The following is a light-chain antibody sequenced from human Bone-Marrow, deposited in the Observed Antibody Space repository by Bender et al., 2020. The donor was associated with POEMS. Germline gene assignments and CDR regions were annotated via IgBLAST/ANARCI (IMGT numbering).Light chain of an antibody. CDR2: SNN. Sequence: QSVLTQPPSASGTPGQSVTISCSGTSSNFGNNAANWYQHVPGTHPKLLIYSNNQRPSAVPARFSASTSATTASLATIGGHSDEEADYYCSSWDASLNAWVFGGGTKLTVL. J-gene: IGLJ3*02. CDR1: SSNFGNNA. V-gene: IGLV1-44*01. CDR3: SSWDASLNAWV.